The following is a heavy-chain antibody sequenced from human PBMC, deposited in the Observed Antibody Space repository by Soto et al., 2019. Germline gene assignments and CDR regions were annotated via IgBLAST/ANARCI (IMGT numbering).Heavy chain of an antibody. Sequence: QVQLVQSGAEVKQPGASVKVSCKSSGYTFTHYAMHWVRQAPGQGLEWLGWINTDNGITAFSPKFQGRVSITMDTSASTAYVDLSSLISEDTAVYFCARQGDSRILRDSFDMWGQGTLVTVAS. CDR2: INTDNGIT. CDR1: GYTFTHYA. CDR3: ARQGDSRILRDSFDM. V-gene: IGHV1-3*04. D-gene: IGHD2-8*01. J-gene: IGHJ3*02.